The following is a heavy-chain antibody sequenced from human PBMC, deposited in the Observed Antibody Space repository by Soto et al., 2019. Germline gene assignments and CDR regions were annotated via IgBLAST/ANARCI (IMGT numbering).Heavy chain of an antibody. CDR2: INPKSGGT. D-gene: IGHD2-8*01. V-gene: IGHV1-2*04. CDR3: ARGHSTDCSNGVCSFFYNHEMDV. J-gene: IGHJ6*02. CDR1: GYSFTDYH. Sequence: ASVTVSCKASGYSFTDYHIHWVRQAPGQGLEWLGRINPKSGGTSTAQKFQGWVTMTRDRSISTVYMELTRLRSDDTAVYFCARGHSTDCSNGVCSFFYNHEMDVWG.